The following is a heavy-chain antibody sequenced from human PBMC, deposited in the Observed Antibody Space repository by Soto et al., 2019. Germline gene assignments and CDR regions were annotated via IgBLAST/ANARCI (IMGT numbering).Heavy chain of an antibody. J-gene: IGHJ6*02. CDR2: IIPIFGTA. CDR3: ARDHILTENYYYGMDV. D-gene: IGHD3-9*01. CDR1: GGTFSSYA. Sequence: SVKVSCKASGGTFSSYAISWVRQAPGQGLEWMGGIIPIFGTANYAQKFQGRATITADESTSTAYMELSSLRSEDTAVYYCARDHILTENYYYGMDVWGQGTTVTVSS. V-gene: IGHV1-69*13.